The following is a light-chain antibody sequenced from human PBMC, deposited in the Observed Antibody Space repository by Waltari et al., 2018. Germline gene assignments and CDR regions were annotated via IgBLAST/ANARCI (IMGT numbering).Light chain of an antibody. CDR1: SSDVGGYNY. V-gene: IGLV2-14*01. J-gene: IGLJ2*01. Sequence: QSALTQPASVSGSPGQSITISCSGTSSDVGGYNYVSWYQHHPGKAPKLMIYEVTYRPSGVSVRFSGSKSGNTASLTIAGLQAEDEADYYCSSYTSSSTRVFGGGTKVTVL. CDR3: SSYTSSSTRV. CDR2: EVT.